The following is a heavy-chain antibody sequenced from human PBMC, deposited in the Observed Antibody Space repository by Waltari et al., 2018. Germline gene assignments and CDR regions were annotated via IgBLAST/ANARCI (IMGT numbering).Heavy chain of an antibody. CDR2: IFSNDEK. V-gene: IGHV2-26*01. Sequence: QVTLKESGPVLVKPTETLTLTCTVSGFSLSNARMGVSWIRQPPGKALEWLAHIFSNDEKSYSTTLKSMLTSSKDTSKSQVVLTMTNMDPVDTATYYCARMGVSGMIHYYGMDVWGQGTTVTVSS. CDR1: GFSLSNARMG. J-gene: IGHJ6*02. D-gene: IGHD3-16*01. CDR3: ARMGVSGMIHYYGMDV.